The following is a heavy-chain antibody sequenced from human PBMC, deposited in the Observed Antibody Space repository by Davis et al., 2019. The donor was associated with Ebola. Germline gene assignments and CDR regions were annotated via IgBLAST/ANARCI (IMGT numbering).Heavy chain of an antibody. Sequence: GESLKISCAASGFTFSSYSMNWVRQAPGKGLEWVSSISSSGNYIYQTDSLKGRFIISRDNAKNSLYLQMNSLRDEDTAVYYCARDGIVVVVAATPGYYYGMDVWGQGTTVTVSS. CDR2: ISSSGNYI. V-gene: IGHV3-21*01. CDR3: ARDGIVVVVAATPGYYYGMDV. D-gene: IGHD2-15*01. CDR1: GFTFSSYS. J-gene: IGHJ6*02.